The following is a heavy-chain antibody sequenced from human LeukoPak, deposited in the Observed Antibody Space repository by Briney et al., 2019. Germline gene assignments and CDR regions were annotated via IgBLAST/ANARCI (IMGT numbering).Heavy chain of an antibody. CDR3: ARDYRGSYPPGYFDY. CDR2: ISSSGST. J-gene: IGHJ4*02. Sequence: SETLSLTCTVSGDSISSGDYYWSWIRQPAGKGLEWIGRISSSGSTNYNPSLKSRVTISVDTSKNQFSLKLSSVTAADTAVYYCARDYRGSYPPGYFDYWGQGTLVTVSS. CDR1: GDSISSGDYY. D-gene: IGHD3-16*02. V-gene: IGHV4-61*02.